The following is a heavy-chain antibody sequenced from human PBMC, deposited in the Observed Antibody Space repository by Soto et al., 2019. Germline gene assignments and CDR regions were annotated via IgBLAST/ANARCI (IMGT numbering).Heavy chain of an antibody. V-gene: IGHV3-23*01. Sequence: EVQLLESGGALVQPGGSLRLSCAASGFTFSSYAMSWVRQAPGKGLEWVSAISGSGGSTYYADSVKGRFTISRDNSKNKLYLQMNSQRAEETAVYYCAKDRWPDNVGGVAEIDYWGQGTLVTVSS. CDR1: GFTFSSYA. D-gene: IGHD2-15*01. CDR3: AKDRWPDNVGGVAEIDY. J-gene: IGHJ4*02. CDR2: ISGSGGST.